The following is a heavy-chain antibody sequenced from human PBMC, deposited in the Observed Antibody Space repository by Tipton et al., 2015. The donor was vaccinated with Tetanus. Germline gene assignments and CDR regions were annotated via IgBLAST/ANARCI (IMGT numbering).Heavy chain of an antibody. J-gene: IGHJ4*02. CDR3: ASSFGGNYYDSSGYYYYADY. CDR2: INHSGST. CDR1: GGSFSGYY. V-gene: IGHV4-34*01. Sequence: TLSLTCAVYGGSFSGYYWSWIRQPPGKGLEWIGEINHSGSTNYNPSLKSRVTISVDTSKNQFSLKLSSVTAADTAVYYCASSFGGNYYDSSGYYYYADYWGQGTLVTVSS. D-gene: IGHD3-22*01.